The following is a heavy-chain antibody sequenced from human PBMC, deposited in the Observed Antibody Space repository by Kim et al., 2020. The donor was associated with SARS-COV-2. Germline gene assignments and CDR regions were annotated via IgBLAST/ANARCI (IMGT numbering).Heavy chain of an antibody. CDR2: ISSSSSYI. CDR3: ACLPEGDPRYFDWFPLLDGMDV. Sequence: GGSLRLSCAASGFTFSSYSMNWVRQAPGKGLEWVSSISSSSSYIYYADSVKGRFTISRDNAKNSLYLQMNNLRAEDTAVYYCACLPEGDPRYFDWFPLLDGMDVWGQGTTVTVSS. V-gene: IGHV3-21*01. J-gene: IGHJ6*02. CDR1: GFTFSSYS. D-gene: IGHD3-9*01.